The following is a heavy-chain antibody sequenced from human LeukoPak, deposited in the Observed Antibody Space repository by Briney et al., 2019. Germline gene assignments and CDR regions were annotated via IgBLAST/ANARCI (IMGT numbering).Heavy chain of an antibody. Sequence: GGSLRLSCAASGFTFSSYGMHWVRQAPGKGLEWVAFIRYDGSNKYYADSVKGRFTISRDNSKNTLYLQMNSLRAEDTAVYYCAKDTGSSSSGGLLDYWGQGTPVTVSS. CDR2: IRYDGSNK. CDR1: GFTFSSYG. CDR3: AKDTGSSSSGGLLDY. J-gene: IGHJ4*02. V-gene: IGHV3-30*02. D-gene: IGHD6-13*01.